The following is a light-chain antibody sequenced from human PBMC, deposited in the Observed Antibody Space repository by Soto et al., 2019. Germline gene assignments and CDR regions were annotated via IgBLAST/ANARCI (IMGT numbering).Light chain of an antibody. V-gene: IGKV3-20*01. CDR1: QSVSSSY. Sequence: EIVLTQSPGTLSLSPGERATLSCRASQSVSSSYLAWYQQKPGQAPRLLIYGASSRATGNPDRFSGSGSGTDITLTISRLEPEDFAVYYCQQYGSSPPQLTFGGGTKVEIK. J-gene: IGKJ4*01. CDR2: GAS. CDR3: QQYGSSPPQLT.